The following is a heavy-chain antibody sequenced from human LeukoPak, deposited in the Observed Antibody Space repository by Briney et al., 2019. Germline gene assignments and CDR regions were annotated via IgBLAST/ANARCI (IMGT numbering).Heavy chain of an antibody. CDR2: IIPIFGTA. D-gene: IGHD1-1*01. CDR3: ARGREKVERLGY. J-gene: IGHJ4*02. Sequence: SVKVSCKASGGTFSSYAISWVRQAPGQGLEWMGGIIPIFGTANYAQKFQGRVTITTDESTSTAYMELSSLRSEDTAVYYCARGREKVERLGYWGQGTLVAVSS. V-gene: IGHV1-69*05. CDR1: GGTFSSYA.